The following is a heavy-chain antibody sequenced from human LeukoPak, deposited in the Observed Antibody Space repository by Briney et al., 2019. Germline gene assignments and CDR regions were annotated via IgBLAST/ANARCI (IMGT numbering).Heavy chain of an antibody. CDR2: IYYSGST. Sequence: SETLSLTCTVSGGSISSSSYYWGWIRQPPGKGLEWIGSIYYSGSTYYNPSLKSRVTISVDTSKNQFSLKLSSVTAADTAVYYCARVEAAAGHKPAYYYYGMDVWGQGTTVTVSS. CDR1: GGSISSSSYY. V-gene: IGHV4-39*07. D-gene: IGHD6-13*01. J-gene: IGHJ6*02. CDR3: ARVEAAAGHKPAYYYYGMDV.